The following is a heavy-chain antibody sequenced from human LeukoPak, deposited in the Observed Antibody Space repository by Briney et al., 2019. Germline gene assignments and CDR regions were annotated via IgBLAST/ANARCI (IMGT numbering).Heavy chain of an antibody. D-gene: IGHD4-17*01. CDR1: GFTFTTYW. CDR2: IYPGDSET. V-gene: IGHV5-51*01. Sequence: GESLNISCKGSGFTFTTYWIGWVRQMPGKGLEWMGIIYPGDSETRYSPSFQGQVTISVDKSINTAYLQWSSLKASDTAMYYCARRYTYGDLRYFDYWGQGTLVTVSS. J-gene: IGHJ4*02. CDR3: ARRYTYGDLRYFDY.